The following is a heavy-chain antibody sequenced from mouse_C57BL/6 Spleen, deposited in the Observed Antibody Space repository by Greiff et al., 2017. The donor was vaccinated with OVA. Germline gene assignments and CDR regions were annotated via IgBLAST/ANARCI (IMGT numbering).Heavy chain of an antibody. D-gene: IGHD1-1*01. J-gene: IGHJ2*01. CDR3: ARCTTVVATYDY. V-gene: IGHV1-53*01. CDR1: GYTFTSYW. Sequence: VQLQQPGTELVKPGASVKLSCKASGYTFTSYWMHWVKQRPGQGLEWIGNINPSNGGTNYNEQFKSKATLTVDKSSSTAYMQLSSLTSEDSAVYYCARCTTVVATYDYWGQGTTLTVSS. CDR2: INPSNGGT.